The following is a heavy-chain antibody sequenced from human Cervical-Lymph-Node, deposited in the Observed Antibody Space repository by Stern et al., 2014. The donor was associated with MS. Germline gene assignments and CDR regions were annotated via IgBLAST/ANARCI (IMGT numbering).Heavy chain of an antibody. Sequence: VQLEESGGGVVQPGRSLRLSCAASGFTFSNYGMHWVRQAPGKGLEWLAVIWYDGNKKFYADSVKGRFTTSRDNSKNTLYLQMDSLRAEDTAVYYCARGNWNYEGMGYWGQGTLVTVSS. CDR3: ARGNWNYEGMGY. J-gene: IGHJ4*02. D-gene: IGHD1-7*01. CDR1: GFTFSNYG. V-gene: IGHV3-33*01. CDR2: IWYDGNKK.